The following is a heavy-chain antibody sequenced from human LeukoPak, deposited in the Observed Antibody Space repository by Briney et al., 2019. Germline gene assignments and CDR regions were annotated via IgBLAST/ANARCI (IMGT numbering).Heavy chain of an antibody. CDR1: GFTFSNYA. V-gene: IGHV3-23*01. CDR3: AKEGLIDYYDSSGYS. J-gene: IGHJ4*02. D-gene: IGHD3-22*01. CDR2: ISGSGGST. Sequence: TGGSLRLSCAASGFTFSNYAMNWVRQAPGKGLEWVSAISGSGGSTYYADSVKGRFTISRDNSKNTLYLQMNSLRAEDTAVYYCAKEGLIDYYDSSGYSWGQGTLVTVSS.